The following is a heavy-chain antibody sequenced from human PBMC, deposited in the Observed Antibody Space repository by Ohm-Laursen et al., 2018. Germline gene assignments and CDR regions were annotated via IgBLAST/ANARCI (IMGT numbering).Heavy chain of an antibody. J-gene: IGHJ4*02. CDR2: IGSSGSNI. Sequence: SLRLSCAASGFTFSSYEMNWVRQGPGKGLECVSYIGSSGSNIYYADSVKGRFTISRDNAKNSLYLQMNSLGDEDTAVYYCARALWPEDYWGQGTLVTVSS. CDR3: ARALWPEDY. V-gene: IGHV3-48*03. CDR1: GFTFSSYE. D-gene: IGHD3-16*01.